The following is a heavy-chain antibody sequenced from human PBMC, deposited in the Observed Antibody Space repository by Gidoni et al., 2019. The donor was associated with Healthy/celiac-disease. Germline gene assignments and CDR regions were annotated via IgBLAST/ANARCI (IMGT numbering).Heavy chain of an antibody. D-gene: IGHD3-3*01. Sequence: EVQLVESGGGLVQPGGSLRLSCSASGFTFSLYAMHWVRQAPGKGLEYVSAISSNGGSTYYADSVKGRFTISRDNSKNTLYLQMSSLRAEDTAVYYCVKDHRTYYDFWTHWSGFDYWGQGTQVTVSS. CDR2: ISSNGGST. V-gene: IGHV3-64D*08. CDR3: VKDHRTYYDFWTHWSGFDY. J-gene: IGHJ4*02. CDR1: GFTFSLYA.